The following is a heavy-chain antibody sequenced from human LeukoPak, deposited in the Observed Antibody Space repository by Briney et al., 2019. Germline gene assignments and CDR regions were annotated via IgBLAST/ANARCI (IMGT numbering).Heavy chain of an antibody. CDR1: GGSISSYY. CDR3: ARVYHSPLLWFVDEVPYYYYGMDV. D-gene: IGHD3-10*01. V-gene: IGHV4-59*01. Sequence: PSETLSLTCTVSGGSISSYYWSWIRQPPGKGLEWIGYIYYSGSTNYNPSLKSRVTISVDTSKNQFSLKLSSVTAADTAVYYCARVYHSPLLWFVDEVPYYYYGMDVWGQGTTVTVSS. J-gene: IGHJ6*02. CDR2: IYYSGST.